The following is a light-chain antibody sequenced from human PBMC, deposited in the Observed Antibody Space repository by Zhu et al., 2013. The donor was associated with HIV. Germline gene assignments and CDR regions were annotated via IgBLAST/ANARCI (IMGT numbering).Light chain of an antibody. CDR3: MQGTHWPPT. CDR1: QSLVSSTGHTY. J-gene: IGKJ1*01. V-gene: IGKV2-30*01. CDR2: RVS. Sequence: DVVMTQSPLSLPVTLGQPASVSCRSSQSLVSSTGHTYLNWFHQRPGQPPRRLFYRVSDRDSGVPDRFSGSGSDTDFTLKISRVEAEDVGLFYCMQGTHWPPTFGQGTNLEIK.